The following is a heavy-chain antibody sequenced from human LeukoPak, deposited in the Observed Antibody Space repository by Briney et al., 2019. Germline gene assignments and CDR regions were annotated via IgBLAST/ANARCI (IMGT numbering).Heavy chain of an antibody. CDR1: GFTFSSYE. CDR3: ARDQTLYYDSSGYYYRYYGMDV. V-gene: IGHV3-48*03. J-gene: IGHJ6*02. D-gene: IGHD3-22*01. Sequence: PGGSLRLSCAASGFTFSSYEMNWVRQAPGKGLEWVSYISSSGSTIYYADSVKGRFTISRDNAKHSLYLQMNSLRAEDTAVYYCARDQTLYYDSSGYYYRYYGMDVWGQGTTVTVSS. CDR2: ISSSGSTI.